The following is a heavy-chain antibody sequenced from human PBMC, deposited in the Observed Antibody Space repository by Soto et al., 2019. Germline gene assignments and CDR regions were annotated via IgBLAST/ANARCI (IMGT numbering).Heavy chain of an antibody. V-gene: IGHV4-59*08. J-gene: IGHJ6*03. CDR1: GGSISSYY. Sequence: SETLSLTCTFSGGSISSYYWSLIRQPPGKGLEWIGYIYYSGSTNYNPSLKSRVTISVDTSKNQFSLKLSSVTAADTAVYYCARRLPIGYYYYMDVWGKGTTVTVSS. CDR3: ARRLPIGYYYYMDV. CDR2: IYYSGST.